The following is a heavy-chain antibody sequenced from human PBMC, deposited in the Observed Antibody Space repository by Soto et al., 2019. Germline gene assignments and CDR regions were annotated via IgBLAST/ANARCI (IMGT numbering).Heavy chain of an antibody. D-gene: IGHD3-10*01. CDR2: IYYSGST. Sequence: SETLSLTCTVSGGSISSYYWSWIRQPPGKGLEWIGYIYYSGSTNYNPSLKSRVTISVDTSKNQFSLKLSSVTAADTAVYYCARVDTMVRGPNYYYYGMDVWGQGTTVTVSS. V-gene: IGHV4-59*01. CDR1: GGSISSYY. CDR3: ARVDTMVRGPNYYYYGMDV. J-gene: IGHJ6*02.